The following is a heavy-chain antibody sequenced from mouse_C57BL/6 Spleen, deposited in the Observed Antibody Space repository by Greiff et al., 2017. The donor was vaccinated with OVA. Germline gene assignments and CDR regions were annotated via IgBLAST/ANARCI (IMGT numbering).Heavy chain of an antibody. J-gene: IGHJ3*01. CDR3: TNPPWFAY. CDR1: GYTFTDYE. D-gene: IGHD6-1*01. CDR2: IDPETGGT. Sequence: VQLQQSGAELVRPGASVTLSCKASGYTFTDYEMHWVKQTPVHGLEWIGAIDPETGGTAYTQKFKGKAILTADTSSSTAYMELRSLTSDDSAVYYCTNPPWFAYWGQGTLVTVSA. V-gene: IGHV1-15*01.